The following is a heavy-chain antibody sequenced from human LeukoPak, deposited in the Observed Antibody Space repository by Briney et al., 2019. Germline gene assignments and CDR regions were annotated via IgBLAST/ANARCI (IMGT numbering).Heavy chain of an antibody. CDR1: GGSISSYY. J-gene: IGHJ4*02. D-gene: IGHD2-15*01. CDR2: IYYSGST. CDR3: ARVGYCSGGSCYLRWDY. Sequence: SETLSLTCTVSGGSISSYYRTWIRQPPGKGLEWIGYIYYSGSTNYNPSLQSRVTISVDTSKNQFSLKLSSVTAADTAVYYCARVGYCSGGSCYLRWDYWGQGTLVTVSS. V-gene: IGHV4-59*01.